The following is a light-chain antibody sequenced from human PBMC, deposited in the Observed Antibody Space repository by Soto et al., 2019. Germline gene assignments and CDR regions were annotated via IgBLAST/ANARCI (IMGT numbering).Light chain of an antibody. Sequence: ESVLTQSPGTLSLSPGERATLSCMASQSVSSSYLAWYQQKPGQAPRLLINVASSRATGIPDRFSGSGSGTDVTLTITRLEPEDLAVYYCLRYDTSTPSTCGRGTRLEI. CDR1: QSVSSSY. V-gene: IGKV3-20*01. CDR2: VAS. J-gene: IGKJ5*01. CDR3: LRYDTSTPST.